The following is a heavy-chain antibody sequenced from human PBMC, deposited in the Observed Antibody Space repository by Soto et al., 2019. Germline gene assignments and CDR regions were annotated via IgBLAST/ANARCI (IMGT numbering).Heavy chain of an antibody. J-gene: IGHJ4*02. D-gene: IGHD6-13*01. V-gene: IGHV4-61*01. CDR3: AGGGRLAAAFFDY. CDR2: IYHTGST. CDR1: GGSVSSGSHY. Sequence: QVQLQESGPGLVKPSETLSLTCTVSGGSVSSGSHYWSWIRQPPGKGLEWIGYIYHTGSTNYNPSLNSRVTMLFVKSTNQLSLKLLSVAAADTAVEYCAGGGRLAAAFFDYWGQGTLVTVSS.